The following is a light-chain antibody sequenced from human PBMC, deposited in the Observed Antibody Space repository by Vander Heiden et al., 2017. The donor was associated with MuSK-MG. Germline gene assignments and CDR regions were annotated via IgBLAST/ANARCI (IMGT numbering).Light chain of an antibody. CDR1: QSVSSSH. CDR2: GAS. V-gene: IGKV3-20*01. CDR3: QQDGSSPLT. Sequence: ELVLTQSPGTLSLSPGERATLSCRASQSVSSSHLAWYQQKPGQAPRLLMYGASRRATGIPDRFSGSGSGTDFTLTISRLESEDFAVYYCQQDGSSPLTFGGGTKVEIK. J-gene: IGKJ4*01.